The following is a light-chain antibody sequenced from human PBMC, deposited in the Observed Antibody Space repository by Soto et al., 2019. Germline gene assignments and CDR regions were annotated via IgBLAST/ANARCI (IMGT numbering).Light chain of an antibody. V-gene: IGKV3-15*01. CDR3: QQYNNWPPLT. CDR2: GAS. Sequence: EIVMTQSPATLSVSPGERATLSCRASQSVSSNFAWYQQKPGQAPRLLIYGASTRATGIPARFSGSGSGTEYTLSISSLQSEDFAVYYRQQYNNWPPLTFGGGTKVEI. J-gene: IGKJ4*01. CDR1: QSVSSN.